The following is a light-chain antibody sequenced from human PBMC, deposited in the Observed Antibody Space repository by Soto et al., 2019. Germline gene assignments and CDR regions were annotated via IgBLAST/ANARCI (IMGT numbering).Light chain of an antibody. CDR3: QPYNSYRRT. V-gene: IGKV1-5*03. CDR1: QSISSW. CDR2: KAS. J-gene: IGKJ1*01. Sequence: DIQMTQAPSPLSAPVRDRVTITCRASQSISSWLAWYQQKPGKAPKLLIYKASSLESGVPSRFSGRGSGTEFTLTISTLQPDDFAPYYCQPYNSYRRTFGQATKVEIK.